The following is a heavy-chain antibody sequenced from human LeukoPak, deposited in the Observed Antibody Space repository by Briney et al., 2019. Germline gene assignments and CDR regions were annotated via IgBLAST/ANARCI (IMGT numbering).Heavy chain of an antibody. CDR3: ASAEPRGSNWYPY. Sequence: SETLSLTCTVSGGSISTNYWSWIRQPAGKGLEWIGRIFASGSTNYNPSLKSRVTMSVDTSKNQFSLKLTSVTAADTAVYYCASAEPRGSNWYPYWGQGTLVTVSS. D-gene: IGHD6-13*01. CDR1: GGSISTNY. J-gene: IGHJ4*02. V-gene: IGHV4-4*07. CDR2: IFASGST.